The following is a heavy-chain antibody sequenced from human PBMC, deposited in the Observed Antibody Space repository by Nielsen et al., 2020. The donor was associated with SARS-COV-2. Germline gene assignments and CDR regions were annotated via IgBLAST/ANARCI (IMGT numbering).Heavy chain of an antibody. CDR2: IIPILGIA. V-gene: IGHV1-69*02. Sequence: SVKVSCKASGGTFSSYTISWVRQAPGQGLEWMGRIIPILGIATYAQKFQGRVTMTAEDSTRTAYMELTSLRSDDTAVYYCARGCGVFGISYGSGCYYFDYWGQGTLVTVSS. CDR3: ARGCGVFGISYGSGCYYFDY. D-gene: IGHD3-10*01. CDR1: GGTFSSYT. J-gene: IGHJ4*02.